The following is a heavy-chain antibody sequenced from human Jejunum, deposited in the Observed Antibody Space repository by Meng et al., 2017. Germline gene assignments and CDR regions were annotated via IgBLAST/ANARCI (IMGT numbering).Heavy chain of an antibody. CDR1: GYTFSSLD. J-gene: IGHJ4*02. CDR3: ARGVNAGVDY. Sequence: QGQLVQSGAEVKTTVASVKVSCKSSGYTFSSLDIRWVRQATGQGPEWMGWMSPENGNTAYAQKFQGRVTMTRDTSVSTAYMELSGLTSDDSGVYYCARGVNAGVDYWGQGTLVTVSS. D-gene: IGHD7-27*01. CDR2: MSPENGNT. V-gene: IGHV1-8*01.